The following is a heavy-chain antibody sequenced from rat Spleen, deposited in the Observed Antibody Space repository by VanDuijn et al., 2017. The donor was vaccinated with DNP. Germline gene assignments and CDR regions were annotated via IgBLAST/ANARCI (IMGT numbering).Heavy chain of an antibody. J-gene: IGHJ2*01. CDR1: GLTFSHYW. CDR3: EKAGGYSPWYFDF. D-gene: IGHD1-11*01. V-gene: IGHV5-58*01. CDR2: IKTGGDST. Sequence: EVQLVETGGGLVQPGGSLKLSCVASGLTFSHYWMYWIRQAPGKGLEWVASIKTGGDSTYYGDSVKGRFTISRDNAKNTLYLQMNSLRSEDTANYYCEKAGGYSPWYFDFGGKGVMVTVSS.